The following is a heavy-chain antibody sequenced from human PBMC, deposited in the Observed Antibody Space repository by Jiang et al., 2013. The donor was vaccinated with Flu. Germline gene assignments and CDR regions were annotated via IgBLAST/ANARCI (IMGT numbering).Heavy chain of an antibody. V-gene: IGHV5-51*01. Sequence: PGKGLEWMGIIYPGDSDTRYSPSFQGQVTISADKSISTAYLQWSSLKASDTAMYYRARQADIVATVDYWGQGTLVTVSS. J-gene: IGHJ4*02. D-gene: IGHD5-12*01. CDR3: ARQADIVATVDY. CDR2: IYPGDSDT.